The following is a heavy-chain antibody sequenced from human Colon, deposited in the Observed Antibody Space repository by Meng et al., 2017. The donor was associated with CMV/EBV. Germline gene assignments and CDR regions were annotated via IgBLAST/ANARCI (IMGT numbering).Heavy chain of an antibody. CDR1: GFTFSTYW. V-gene: IGHV3-74*01. CDR2: ISGDGGMT. Sequence: VPVGEDGGGLVQPGGSLRLSCATSGFTFSTYWMHWVRQGPGKGPVWLSRISGDGGMTSYADSVKGRFTISRDNAKNTLYLQMNSLRVEDTAVYYCARGVGESLGWEMGYWGQGTLVTVSS. CDR3: ARGVGESLGWEMGY. D-gene: IGHD1-26*01. J-gene: IGHJ4*02.